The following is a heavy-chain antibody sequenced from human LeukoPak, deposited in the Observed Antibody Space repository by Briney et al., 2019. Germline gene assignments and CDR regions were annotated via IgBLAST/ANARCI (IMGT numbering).Heavy chain of an antibody. D-gene: IGHD2-8*01. Sequence: GGSLRLSCAASRFTFSSYGMHWVRQAPGKGLEWVAYIQYDGSNEQYADSVKGRFGISRDSSKNILYLQMNSLRAEDTAVYYCAKDRCSNGVGCYYYYMDVWGKGTTVTISS. J-gene: IGHJ6*03. CDR3: AKDRCSNGVGCYYYYMDV. CDR1: RFTFSSYG. V-gene: IGHV3-30*02. CDR2: IQYDGSNE.